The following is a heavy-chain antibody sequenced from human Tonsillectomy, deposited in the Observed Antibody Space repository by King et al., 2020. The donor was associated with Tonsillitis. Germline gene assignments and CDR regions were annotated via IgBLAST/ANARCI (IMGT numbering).Heavy chain of an antibody. D-gene: IGHD2-21*01. V-gene: IGHV3-23*01. CDR3: AKRFSANSGAFDY. J-gene: IGHJ4*02. CDR1: GFTFSSYA. CDR2: ISNIDDIT. Sequence: QLLESGGGLVQPGESLRLSCAASGFTFSSYAMSWVRQAPGKGLELVSGISNIDDITYYTDSVKGRFTISRDNSKNTLYLLMTSLRAEDTAVYYCAKRFSANSGAFDYWGQGTLVSVSS.